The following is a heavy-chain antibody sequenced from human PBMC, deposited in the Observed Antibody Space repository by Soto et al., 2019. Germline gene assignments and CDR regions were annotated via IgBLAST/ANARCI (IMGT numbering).Heavy chain of an antibody. CDR2: INAGNGNT. J-gene: IGHJ6*02. Sequence: GASVKVSCKASGYTFTSYAMHWVRQAPGQRLEWMGWINAGNGNTKYSQKFQGRVTITRDTSASTAYMELSSLRSEDTAVYYCARDVQLARYCYYGMDVWGQGTTVTVSS. V-gene: IGHV1-3*01. CDR1: GYTFTSYA. CDR3: ARDVQLARYCYYGMDV. D-gene: IGHD6-6*01.